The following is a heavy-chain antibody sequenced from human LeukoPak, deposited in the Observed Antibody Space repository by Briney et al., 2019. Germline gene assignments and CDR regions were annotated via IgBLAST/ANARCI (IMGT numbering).Heavy chain of an antibody. CDR1: ANTFISYD. J-gene: IGHJ4*02. CDR3: ARAEATTVTTVDYFDN. V-gene: IGHV1-8*01. D-gene: IGHD4-11*01. CDR2: MNPDSGDT. Sequence: ASVKVSCKASANTFISYDINWVRQATGQGLEWMGWMNPDSGDTGYAQKFQGRVTMTRNTSISTAYMELRSLRSEDTAVYYCARAEATTVTTVDYFDNWGQGTLVTVSS.